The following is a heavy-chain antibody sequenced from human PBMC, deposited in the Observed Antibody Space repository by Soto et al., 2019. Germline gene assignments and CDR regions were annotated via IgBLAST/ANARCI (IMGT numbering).Heavy chain of an antibody. Sequence: QVKLVQSGAEEKKPGASVKVSCKASGYTFTTYAMHWVRQAPGQRLEWMGWINAGNGNTKYSQKFQGRVTITRDTSASTAYMELSSLRSEDTAVYYCARGIAPYYFDYWGQGTLVTVSS. J-gene: IGHJ4*02. CDR1: GYTFTTYA. D-gene: IGHD6-13*01. V-gene: IGHV1-3*05. CDR2: INAGNGNT. CDR3: ARGIAPYYFDY.